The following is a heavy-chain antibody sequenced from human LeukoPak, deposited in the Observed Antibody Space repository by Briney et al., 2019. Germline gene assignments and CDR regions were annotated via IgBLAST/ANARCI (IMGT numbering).Heavy chain of an antibody. Sequence: PSETLSLTCTGSGGSISGYYWSWIRQPPGKGLEWIGNIYYSGSTNYNPSLKSRVTISVDTSKNQFSLKLSSVTAADTAVYYCANYHDYSNFQGAYYLDYWGQGTLVTVSS. CDR2: IYYSGST. CDR1: GGSISGYY. J-gene: IGHJ4*02. D-gene: IGHD4-11*01. CDR3: ANYHDYSNFQGAYYLDY. V-gene: IGHV4-59*08.